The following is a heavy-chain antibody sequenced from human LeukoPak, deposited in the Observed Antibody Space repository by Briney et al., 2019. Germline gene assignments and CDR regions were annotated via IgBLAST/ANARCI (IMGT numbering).Heavy chain of an antibody. V-gene: IGHV1-2*02. CDR2: INPNSGGT. D-gene: IGHD3-22*01. CDR1: GYTFTDYY. CDR3: ARDYDSSGNYGMDV. Sequence: ASVKVSCKASGYTFTDYYMHWVRQAPGQGLEWMGWINPNSGGTNYARKFQGRVTMTRDTSISTAYMELSRLRSDDTAVYYCARDYDSSGNYGMDVWGQGTTVTVSS. J-gene: IGHJ6*02.